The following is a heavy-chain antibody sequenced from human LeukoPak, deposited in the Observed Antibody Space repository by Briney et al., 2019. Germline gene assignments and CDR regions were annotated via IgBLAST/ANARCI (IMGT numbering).Heavy chain of an antibody. V-gene: IGHV3-66*01. D-gene: IGHD6-25*01. Sequence: GGSLRLSCAASGFAGFSNYMNWVRQAPGKGLEWVSVIYSDGDTSYADSVKGRFTISRDISKNTLYLQMNSLRAEDTAVYYCATPSGGYWGQGTLVTVSS. CDR3: ATPSGGY. CDR1: GFAGFSNY. J-gene: IGHJ4*02. CDR2: IYSDGDT.